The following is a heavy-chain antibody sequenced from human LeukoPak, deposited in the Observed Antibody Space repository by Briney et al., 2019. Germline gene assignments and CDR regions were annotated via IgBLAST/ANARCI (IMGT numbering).Heavy chain of an antibody. CDR3: ARSGSSWCLQH. V-gene: IGHV3-23*01. CDR1: GFTFSTYS. J-gene: IGHJ1*01. Sequence: GGSLRLSCAASGFTFSTYSMNWVRQAPGKGLEWVSAISGSGGSTYYADSVKGRFTISRDNSKNTLYLQMNSLRAEDTAVYYCARSGSSWCLQHWGQGTLVTVSS. D-gene: IGHD6-13*01. CDR2: ISGSGGST.